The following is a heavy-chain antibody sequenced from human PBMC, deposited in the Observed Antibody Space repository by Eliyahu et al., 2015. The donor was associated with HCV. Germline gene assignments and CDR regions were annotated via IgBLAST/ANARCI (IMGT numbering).Heavy chain of an antibody. J-gene: IGHJ4*02. Sequence: EVHLVESGGGLVKPGGSLXLSCAASGFTFSXAGMGWVRQAPGXGLGWVGRIKRNTDGGTTDYAAPVKGRFSISRDDSDNTLYLQMNSLKIEDTAVYYCVIHREEMSPLNYFGYWGQGTLVTVSS. V-gene: IGHV3-15*01. D-gene: IGHD5-24*01. CDR2: IKRNTDGGTT. CDR3: VIHREEMSPLNYFGY. CDR1: GFTFSXAG.